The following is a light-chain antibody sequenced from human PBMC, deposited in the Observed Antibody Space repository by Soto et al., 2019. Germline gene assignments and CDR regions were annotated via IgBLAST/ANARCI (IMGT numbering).Light chain of an antibody. CDR3: QQYNSYPIT. Sequence: DSHMTPSPSSMSASVGDRVTITCRASQDISSWFAWYQQKPEKDPKSLIYSASSWQSGVTSRFSGSGSGTDLTLTLRILQPEDFATYYGQQYNSYPITAGQGKRLEIK. V-gene: IGKV1D-16*01. J-gene: IGKJ5*01. CDR2: SAS. CDR1: QDISSW.